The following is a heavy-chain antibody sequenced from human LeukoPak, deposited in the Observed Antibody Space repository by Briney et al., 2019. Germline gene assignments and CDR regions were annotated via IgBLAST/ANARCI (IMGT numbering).Heavy chain of an antibody. D-gene: IGHD3-10*01. CDR1: GYTFTGYY. Sequence: ASVKVSCKASGYTFTGYYMHWVRQAPGQGLEWMGWINPNSGGTNYAQKFQGRVTMTRDTSISTAYMELSRLRSDDTAVYYCAREPHNHYPIDYWGQGALVTVSS. V-gene: IGHV1-2*02. CDR2: INPNSGGT. J-gene: IGHJ4*02. CDR3: AREPHNHYPIDY.